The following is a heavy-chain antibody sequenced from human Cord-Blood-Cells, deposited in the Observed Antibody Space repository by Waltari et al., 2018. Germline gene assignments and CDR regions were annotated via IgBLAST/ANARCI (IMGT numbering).Heavy chain of an antibody. Sequence: QVQLQQWGAGLLKPSETLSLTCAVYGGSFSGYYWSWLRQPPGKGLEWIGEINHSGSTNYNPSLKSRVTISVDTSKNQFSLKLSSVTAADTAVYYCARGPYCSSTSCYNAFDIWGQGTMVTVAS. CDR1: GGSFSGYY. D-gene: IGHD2-2*02. CDR2: INHSGST. CDR3: ARGPYCSSTSCYNAFDI. V-gene: IGHV4-34*01. J-gene: IGHJ3*02.